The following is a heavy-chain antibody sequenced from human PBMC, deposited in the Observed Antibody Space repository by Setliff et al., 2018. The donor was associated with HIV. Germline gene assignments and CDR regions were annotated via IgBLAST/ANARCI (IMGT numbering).Heavy chain of an antibody. CDR2: IYTSGST. D-gene: IGHD2-15*01. CDR1: GGSLTGGAYY. V-gene: IGHV4-61*09. Sequence: SETLSLTCTVSGGSLTGGAYYWSWIRQPAGKGLEWLGYIYTSGSTNYNPSLKSRVTISLDTSKNQFSLRLSSVSAADTAVYYCARGTMLVVAATPGRQWRAHFDYWGQGTLVTVSS. CDR3: ARGTMLVVAATPGRQWRAHFDY. J-gene: IGHJ4*02.